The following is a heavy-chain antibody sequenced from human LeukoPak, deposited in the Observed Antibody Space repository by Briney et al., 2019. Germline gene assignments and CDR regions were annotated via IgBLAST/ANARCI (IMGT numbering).Heavy chain of an antibody. V-gene: IGHV1-69*04. D-gene: IGHD3-22*01. Sequence: GASVKVSCKASGGTFSSYAISWVRQAPGQGLEWMGRIIPILGIANYAQKFQGRVTITADKSTSTAYMELSSLRSEDTAVYYCARVVAYYDSSGAFDIWGQGTMVTVSS. J-gene: IGHJ3*02. CDR2: IIPILGIA. CDR3: ARVVAYYDSSGAFDI. CDR1: GGTFSSYA.